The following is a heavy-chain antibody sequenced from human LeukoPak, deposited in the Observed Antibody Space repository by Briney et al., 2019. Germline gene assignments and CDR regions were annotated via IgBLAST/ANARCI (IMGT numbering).Heavy chain of an antibody. CDR2: INSDGSWT. D-gene: IGHD5-18*01. Sequence: PGGSLRLSCAASGNYWMHWVRQAPGKGLVWVSHINSDGSWTSYADSVKGRFTISKDNAKNTVYLQMNSLRAEDTAVYYCARDLAYSRLDYWGQGMLVTVSS. CDR1: GNYW. J-gene: IGHJ4*02. V-gene: IGHV3-74*01. CDR3: ARDLAYSRLDY.